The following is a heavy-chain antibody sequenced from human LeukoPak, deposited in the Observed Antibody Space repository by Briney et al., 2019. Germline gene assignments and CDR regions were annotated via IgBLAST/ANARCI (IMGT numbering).Heavy chain of an antibody. CDR1: GFTFSSYD. Sequence: GGSLRLSCAASGFTFSSYDMTWVRQAPGRGLEWVSSTRPSGDNTYYGDSVKGRFTISRDNSKNTVYLQMNNMRVDDTAVYYCARVAGWHWFYPWGQGTLVTVSS. V-gene: IGHV3-23*01. CDR2: TRPSGDNT. CDR3: ARVAGWHWFYP. J-gene: IGHJ5*02. D-gene: IGHD6-19*01.